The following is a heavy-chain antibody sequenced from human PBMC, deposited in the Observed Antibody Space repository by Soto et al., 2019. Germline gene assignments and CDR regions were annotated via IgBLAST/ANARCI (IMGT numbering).Heavy chain of an antibody. J-gene: IGHJ4*03. V-gene: IGHV1-46*01. CDR3: APSLRDPIAADPGALSREL. Sequence: QVQLVQSGAEVKKPGASVRVSCKASGYTFTNYFMHWVRQAPGQGLEWMGIINPRSGTATYAQKCPGRVTMTRDTSTTTVYMDLSSLRSEDTAIFYCAPSLRDPIAADPGALSRELWGQGTLVTVSS. CDR2: INPRSGTA. CDR1: GYTFTNYF. D-gene: IGHD6-13*01.